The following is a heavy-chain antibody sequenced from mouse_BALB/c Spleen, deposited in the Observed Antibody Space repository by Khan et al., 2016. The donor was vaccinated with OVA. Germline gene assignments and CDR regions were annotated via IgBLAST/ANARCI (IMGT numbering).Heavy chain of an antibody. V-gene: IGHV1S41*01. D-gene: IGHD1-1*01. CDR1: GYTFTSYW. CDR2: IAPGSGST. J-gene: IGHJ4*01. Sequence: DLVRPGASVKLSCKASGYTFTSYWLNWVKQRPGQGLEWIGRIAPGSGSTLYTEMFKGKATLSVDPASSTAYIQHSSLLYEDSAVFICTRENYYGRSCDAIDYWGQGTSVTVSS. CDR3: TRENYYGRSCDAIDY.